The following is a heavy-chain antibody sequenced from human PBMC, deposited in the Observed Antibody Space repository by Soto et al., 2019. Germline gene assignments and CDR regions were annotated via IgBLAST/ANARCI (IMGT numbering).Heavy chain of an antibody. D-gene: IGHD2-21*02. CDR3: ARDCGGDCYSGAYYFDY. Sequence: AASVKVSCKASGGTFSSYTISWVRQAPGQGLEWMGRIIPILGIANYAQKFQGRVTITADKSTSTAYMELSSLRSEDTAVYYCARDCGGDCYSGAYYFDYWGQGTLVTVSS. J-gene: IGHJ4*02. CDR1: GGTFSSYT. V-gene: IGHV1-69*04. CDR2: IIPILGIA.